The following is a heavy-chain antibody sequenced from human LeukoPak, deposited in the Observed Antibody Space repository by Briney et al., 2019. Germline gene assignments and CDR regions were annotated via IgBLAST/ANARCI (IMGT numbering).Heavy chain of an antibody. V-gene: IGHV3-21*01. CDR3: ARDRSGWGFDY. CDR1: GFTFSSYD. D-gene: IGHD6-19*01. Sequence: GGSLRLSCAASGFTFSSYDMHWVRQATGKGLEWVSSISSSSSYIYYADSVKGRFTISRDNAKNSLYLQMNSLRAEDTAVYYCARDRSGWGFDYWGRGTLVTVSS. CDR2: ISSSSSYI. J-gene: IGHJ4*02.